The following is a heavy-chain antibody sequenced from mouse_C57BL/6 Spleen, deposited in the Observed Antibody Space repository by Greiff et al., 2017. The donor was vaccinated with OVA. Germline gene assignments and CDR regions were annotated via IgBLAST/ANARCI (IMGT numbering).Heavy chain of an antibody. CDR1: GYTFTDYY. V-gene: IGHV1-19*01. CDR2: INPYNGGT. D-gene: IGHD4-1*01. Sequence: EVKLMESGPVLVKPGASVKMSCKASGYTFTDYYMNWVKQSHGKSLEWIGVINPYNGGTSYNQKFKGKATLTVDKSSSTAYMELNSLTSEDSAVYYCARGGTDFDYWGQGTTLTVSS. J-gene: IGHJ2*01. CDR3: ARGGTDFDY.